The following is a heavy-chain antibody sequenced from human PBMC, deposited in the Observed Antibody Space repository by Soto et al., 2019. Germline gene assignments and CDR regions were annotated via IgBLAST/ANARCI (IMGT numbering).Heavy chain of an antibody. CDR3: AREGDILTGFPSYYFDY. D-gene: IGHD3-9*01. J-gene: IGHJ4*02. Sequence: PGGSLRLSCAASGFAFSSYGMHWVRQAPGKGLEWVAVIWYDGSNKYYADSVKGRFTISRDNSKNTLYLQMNSLRAEDTAVYYCAREGDILTGFPSYYFDYWGQGTLVTVSS. CDR1: GFAFSSYG. V-gene: IGHV3-33*01. CDR2: IWYDGSNK.